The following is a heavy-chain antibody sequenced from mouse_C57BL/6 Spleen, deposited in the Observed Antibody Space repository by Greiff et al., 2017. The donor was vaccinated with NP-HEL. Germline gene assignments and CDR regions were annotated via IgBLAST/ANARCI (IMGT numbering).Heavy chain of an antibody. CDR1: GYTFTEYT. CDR3: ARHEEWGSYYGYDVKAMDY. Sequence: QVQLQQSGAELVKPGASVKLSCKASGYTFTEYTIHWVKQRSGQGLEWIGWFYPGSGSIKYNEKFKDKATLTADKSSSTVYMELSRLTSEDSAVYVCARHEEWGSYYGYDVKAMDYWGQGTSVTVSS. V-gene: IGHV1-62-2*01. D-gene: IGHD2-9*01. J-gene: IGHJ4*01. CDR2: FYPGSGSI.